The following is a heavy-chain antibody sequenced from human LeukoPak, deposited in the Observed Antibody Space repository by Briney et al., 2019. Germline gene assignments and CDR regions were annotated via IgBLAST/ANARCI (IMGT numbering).Heavy chain of an antibody. CDR2: INHSGST. CDR1: GGSFSGYY. D-gene: IGHD4-4*01. CDR3: ARIGSYRGYFDY. J-gene: IGHJ4*02. Sequence: PSETLSLTCAVYGGSFSGYYWSWIRQPPGKGLEWIGEINHSGSTNYNPSLKSRATISVDTSKNQFSLKLSSVTAADTAVYYCARIGSYRGYFDYWGQGTLVTVSS. V-gene: IGHV4-34*01.